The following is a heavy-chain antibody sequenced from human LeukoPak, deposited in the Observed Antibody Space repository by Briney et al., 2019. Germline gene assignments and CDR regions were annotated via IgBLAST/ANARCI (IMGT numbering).Heavy chain of an antibody. CDR3: ARATCSSTSCWGLLFDY. V-gene: IGHV4-59*01. CDR2: IYYSGST. J-gene: IGHJ4*02. Sequence: SETLSLTCTVSGGSISSYYWSWIRQPPGKGLEWIGYIYYSGSTNYNPSLKSRVTISVDTSKNQFSLKLSSVTAADTVVYYCARATCSSTSCWGLLFDYWGQGTLVTVSS. D-gene: IGHD2-2*01. CDR1: GGSISSYY.